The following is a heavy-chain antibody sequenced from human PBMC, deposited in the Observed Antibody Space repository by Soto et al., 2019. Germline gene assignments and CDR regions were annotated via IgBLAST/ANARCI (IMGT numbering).Heavy chain of an antibody. V-gene: IGHV3-30*18. CDR3: VKDQILGYYGSGRGGLDI. D-gene: IGHD3-10*01. CDR2: ISYEGRNK. J-gene: IGHJ3*02. CDR1: GFTFTNYV. Sequence: QVQLVESGGGVVQPGRSLRLSCAASGFTFTNYVMHWVRQAPGTGLEWVAAISYEGRNKYYADSVKGRFTISRDNPKNTLDLQMNSLGPEDTAVYYCVKDQILGYYGSGRGGLDIWGQGTKVTVSS.